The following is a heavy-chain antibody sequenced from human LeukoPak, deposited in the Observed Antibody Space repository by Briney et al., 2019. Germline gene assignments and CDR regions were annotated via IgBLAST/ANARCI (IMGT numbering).Heavy chain of an antibody. CDR1: GGSISSYY. J-gene: IGHJ1*01. Sequence: PSETLSLTCTLSGGSISSYYWSWIRQPPGKGLEWLGYIYYSGITNYNPSLKSPVTISVDTSKNQFSLKLSSVTAADTAVYYCARGSWQPEYFQHWGQGTLVTVSS. CDR2: IYYSGIT. D-gene: IGHD6-13*01. V-gene: IGHV4-59*01. CDR3: ARGSWQPEYFQH.